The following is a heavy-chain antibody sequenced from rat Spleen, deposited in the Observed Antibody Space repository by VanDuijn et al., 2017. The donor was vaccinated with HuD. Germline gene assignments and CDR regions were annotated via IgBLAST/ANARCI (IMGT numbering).Heavy chain of an antibody. Sequence: EVQLVESGGGLVQPGRSMKISCVDSGFTFSDYGMAWVLQAPTKGLEWVASISYDGSSTYYRDSVKGRFTISRDNAKSTLYLQMESLRSEDTATYHWVRDMSRTIAAKSYWYFDFWGPGTMVTVSS. J-gene: IGHJ1*01. CDR1: GFTFSDYG. CDR3: VRDMSRTIAAKSYWYFDF. D-gene: IGHD1-2*01. V-gene: IGHV5-20*01. CDR2: ISYDGSST.